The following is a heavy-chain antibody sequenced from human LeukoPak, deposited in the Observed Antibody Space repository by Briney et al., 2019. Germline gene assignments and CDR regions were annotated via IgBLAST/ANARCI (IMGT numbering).Heavy chain of an antibody. Sequence: ASVKVSCKASGYTFTSYYMHWVRQAPGQGLEWMGIINPSGGSTSYAQKFQGRVTMTRDTSTSTVYMELSSLRSEDTAVYYCARAGCYDSSGTDAFDIWGQGTMVTVSS. D-gene: IGHD3-22*01. CDR1: GYTFTSYY. V-gene: IGHV1-46*01. J-gene: IGHJ3*02. CDR2: INPSGGST. CDR3: ARAGCYDSSGTDAFDI.